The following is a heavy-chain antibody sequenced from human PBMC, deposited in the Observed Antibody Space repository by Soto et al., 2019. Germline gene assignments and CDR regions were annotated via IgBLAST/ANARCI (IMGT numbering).Heavy chain of an antibody. CDR1: GCSISSGCSS. D-gene: IGHD3-22*01. CDR2: IYDSGNR. J-gene: IGHJ3*01. V-gene: IGHV4-30-2*01. CDR3: ARATQYYFETSGYPTGPHFALDL. Sequence: PLSLTSYVSGCSISSGCSSWNWFRQPPGKGLECIVYIYDSGNRYYNQSLRSRVPISVDRFKNKFPLDLTSVTAAETAVYYCARATQYYFETSGYPTGPHFALDLWGQGTMVT.